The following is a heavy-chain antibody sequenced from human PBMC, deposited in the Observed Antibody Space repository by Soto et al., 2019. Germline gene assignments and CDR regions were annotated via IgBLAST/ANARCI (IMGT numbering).Heavy chain of an antibody. CDR2: INRDGSEK. CDR1: GFTFNTYW. CDR3: ARGAQWLVPYYYGMEV. V-gene: IGHV3-7*03. Sequence: GWSLRLSCAASGFTFNTYWMSLVRQASGKGLEWVANINRDGSEKCYVDAVKGRFTISRDNAKNTLYLEMNRLTAEDTAVYYCARGAQWLVPYYYGMEVWGKGTKVTVSS. J-gene: IGHJ6*04. D-gene: IGHD6-19*01.